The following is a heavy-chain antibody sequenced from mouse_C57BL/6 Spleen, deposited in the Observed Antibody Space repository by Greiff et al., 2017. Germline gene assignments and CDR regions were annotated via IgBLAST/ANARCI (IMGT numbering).Heavy chain of an antibody. CDR2: ISSGSSTI. Sequence: EVKLEESGGGLVKPGGSLKLSCAASGFTFSDYGMHWVRQAPEKGLEWVAYISSGSSTIYYADKVKGRFTISRDNAKNTLFLQMTSLRSEDTAMYYCARHDYDAMDYWGQGTSVTVSS. J-gene: IGHJ4*01. CDR3: ARHDYDAMDY. CDR1: GFTFSDYG. V-gene: IGHV5-17*01.